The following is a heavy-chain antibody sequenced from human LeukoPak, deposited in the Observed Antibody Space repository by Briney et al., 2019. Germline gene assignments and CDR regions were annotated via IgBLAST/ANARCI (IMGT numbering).Heavy chain of an antibody. D-gene: IGHD4-17*01. Sequence: GGSLRLSCAASGFIFSSYAMSWVRQAPGKGLEWVSGISGSGGSTYYADSVKGRFTISRDNAKNSLYLQMNSLRAEDTAVYYCASEGSLYYGDSEYFQHWGQGTLVTVSS. CDR1: GFIFSSYA. J-gene: IGHJ1*01. V-gene: IGHV3-23*01. CDR3: ASEGSLYYGDSEYFQH. CDR2: ISGSGGST.